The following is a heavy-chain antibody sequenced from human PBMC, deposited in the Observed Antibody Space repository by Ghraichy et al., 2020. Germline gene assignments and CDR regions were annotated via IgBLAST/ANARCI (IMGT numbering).Heavy chain of an antibody. CDR2: IGGSDGKT. J-gene: IGHJ4*02. Sequence: GESLNISCAASGFTFSDFAMIWVRQAPGKGLEWVSVIGGSDGKTYYPNSVRGRFSVSRDNSKNMVYLQMDSLRADDTAVYFCAKYRFTGYQGPLHYWGQGTLVTVSS. V-gene: IGHV3-23*01. CDR3: AKYRFTGYQGPLHY. CDR1: GFTFSDFA. D-gene: IGHD3-16*02.